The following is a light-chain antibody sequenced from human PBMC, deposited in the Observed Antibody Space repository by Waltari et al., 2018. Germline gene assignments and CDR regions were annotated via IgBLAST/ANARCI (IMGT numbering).Light chain of an antibody. J-gene: IGKJ4*01. V-gene: IGKV3-15*01. CDR3: QQYDNWPPVT. CDR1: QSVSSN. CDR2: DAS. Sequence: EVVMTQSPATLSVSPGERATLSCRASQSVSSNLAWYQQKPGQAPRPLIYDASTRATGIPARFSGNGAGTEFTLTISSLQSEDFALYYCQQYDNWPPVTFGGGTRVAIK.